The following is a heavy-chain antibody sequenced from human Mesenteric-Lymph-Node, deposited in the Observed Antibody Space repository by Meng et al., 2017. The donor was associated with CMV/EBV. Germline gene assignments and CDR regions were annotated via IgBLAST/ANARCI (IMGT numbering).Heavy chain of an antibody. J-gene: IGHJ4*02. V-gene: IGHV1-18*01. CDR2: IRAYNGHT. CDR3: AARTVPTYDFCVDY. CDR1: GYTFMNYG. D-gene: IGHD3-3*01. Sequence: ASVKVSCKASGYTFMNYGFNWVRQAPGQGLEWMGWIRAYNGHTNYAQKFQGRVTLTTDTSTSTAYMELRSLRSDDTAVYYCAARTVPTYDFCVDYWGQGTLVTVSS.